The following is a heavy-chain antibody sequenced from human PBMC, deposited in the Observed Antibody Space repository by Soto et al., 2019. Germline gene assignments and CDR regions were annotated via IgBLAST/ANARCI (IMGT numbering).Heavy chain of an antibody. D-gene: IGHD5-18*01. Sequence: GASVTVSCNSSGYTFTSYAIHCVRQTPGQRLERMQWTNADNHNTKYSQKYHRRVIMTRDNSKDTLYPQMTSLRAEDTAVYYCAKDLLSGYIYGQPGMEVRYYYYYSINAWGQGTTVTVSS. CDR1: GYTFTSYA. CDR2: TNADNHNT. CDR3: AKDLLSGYIYGQPGMEVRYYYYYSINA. J-gene: IGHJ6*02. V-gene: IGHV1-3*01.